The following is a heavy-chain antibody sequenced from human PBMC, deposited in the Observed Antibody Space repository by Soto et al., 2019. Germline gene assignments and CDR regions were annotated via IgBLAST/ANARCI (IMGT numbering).Heavy chain of an antibody. CDR1: GGTISKSF. V-gene: IGHV4-4*07. CDR3: VRDGSKTLREWFDP. Sequence: QVQLQESGPGLVKPSETLSLTCSVSGGTISKSFWSWVRKPVGRGLEWMGRIYVTGSTDYNPSLRGRITMSVDIMKKTFSLRLTSVTAADTGVYYCVRDGSKTLREWFDPWGQGLKVTVAS. J-gene: IGHJ5*02. CDR2: IYVTGST.